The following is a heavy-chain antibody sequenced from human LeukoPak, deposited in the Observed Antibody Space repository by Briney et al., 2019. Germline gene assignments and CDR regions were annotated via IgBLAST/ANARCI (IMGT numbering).Heavy chain of an antibody. D-gene: IGHD3-10*01. CDR3: AREVSYGAGFDY. CDR2: INPNSGGT. J-gene: IGHJ4*02. Sequence: ASVKVSCKASGYTFTGYFLHWVRQAPGQGLEWMGWINPNSGGTTFAQKFQGRVTMTRDTSISTAYMELSRLRSDDTAVYYCAREVSYGAGFDYWGQGTLVTVSS. CDR1: GYTFTGYF. V-gene: IGHV1-2*02.